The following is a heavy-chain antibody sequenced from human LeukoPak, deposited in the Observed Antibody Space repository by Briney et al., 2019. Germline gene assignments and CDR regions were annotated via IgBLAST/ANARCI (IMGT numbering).Heavy chain of an antibody. D-gene: IGHD4-4*01. J-gene: IGHJ4*02. Sequence: GGSLRLSCAASEVPFSSYVMHWVRHGPGKGVGWVSRISHDGRSRTYADSVKGRFTISRDNAENTLYLQMNSLRVEDTAVYFCARDRDYIFFDYWGQGALVTVSS. V-gene: IGHV3-74*03. CDR2: ISHDGRSR. CDR3: ARDRDYIFFDY. CDR1: EVPFSSYV.